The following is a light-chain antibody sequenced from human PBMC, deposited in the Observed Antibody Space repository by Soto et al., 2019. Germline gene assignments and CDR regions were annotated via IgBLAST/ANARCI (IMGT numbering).Light chain of an antibody. V-gene: IGKV1-17*03. CDR2: GAF. CDR3: QQYNNWPRT. J-gene: IGKJ1*01. Sequence: DIQMTQSPSAMSAYVVDRVTITCRASQGINDNLAWFQQKPGQVPKRLIYGAFSLQRGVPSRFSGSGSGTEFTLTISSLQSEDFAVYYCQQYNNWPRTFGQGTKVDIK. CDR1: QGINDN.